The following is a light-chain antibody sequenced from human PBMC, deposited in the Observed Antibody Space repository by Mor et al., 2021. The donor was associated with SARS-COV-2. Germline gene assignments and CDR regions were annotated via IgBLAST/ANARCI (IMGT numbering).Light chain of an antibody. CDR1: SSNIGSRN. J-gene: IGLJ1*01. CDR2: RNN. V-gene: IGLV1-47*01. CDR3: AAWDDNLRGFV. Sequence: CSGTSSNIGSRNVYWYQHFPGTAPKLLIYRNNQRPSGVPARVSGSKSGTSASLAISGLRSEDGADYYCAAWDDNLRGFVFGTGTK.